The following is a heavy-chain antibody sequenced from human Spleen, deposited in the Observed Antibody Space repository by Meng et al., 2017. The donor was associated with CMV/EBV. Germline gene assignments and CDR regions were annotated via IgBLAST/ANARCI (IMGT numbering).Heavy chain of an antibody. Sequence: ETLSLTCAASGFTFSSYSMNWVRQAPGKGLEWVSYISSSSSTIYYADSVKGRFTISRDNAKNSLYLQMNSLRAEDTAVYYCARDRYSSGWYWFDPWGQGTLVTVSS. CDR1: GFTFSSYS. D-gene: IGHD6-19*01. J-gene: IGHJ5*02. CDR3: ARDRYSSGWYWFDP. CDR2: ISSSSSTI. V-gene: IGHV3-48*04.